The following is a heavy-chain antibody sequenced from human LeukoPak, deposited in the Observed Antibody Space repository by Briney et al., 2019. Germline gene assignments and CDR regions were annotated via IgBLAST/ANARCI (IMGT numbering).Heavy chain of an antibody. CDR1: GFTFSNYE. V-gene: IGHV3-48*03. J-gene: IGHJ3*02. CDR2: ISSSGRNI. Sequence: PGGSLRLSCAASGFTFSNYEFNWVRQAPGKGLEWVSYISSSGRNIYYADSVKGRFTISRDNSKNTLCLQMSSLRAEDTAVYYCAKDHVSGTVPDAFDIWGQGTMVTVSS. D-gene: IGHD1-1*01. CDR3: AKDHVSGTVPDAFDI.